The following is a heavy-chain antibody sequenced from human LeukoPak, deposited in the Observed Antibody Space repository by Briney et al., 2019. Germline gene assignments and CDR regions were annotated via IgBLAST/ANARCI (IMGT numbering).Heavy chain of an antibody. CDR3: ARDDRYGDFHYFDY. Sequence: GGSLRLSCAASGFTFSSFELNWVRQAPGKGLGWVSYISSSGSTIYYADSVKGRFTISRDNAKNSLYLQMNSLRAEDTAVYYCARDDRYGDFHYFDYWGQGTLVTVSS. J-gene: IGHJ4*02. V-gene: IGHV3-48*03. D-gene: IGHD4-17*01. CDR1: GFTFSSFE. CDR2: ISSSGSTI.